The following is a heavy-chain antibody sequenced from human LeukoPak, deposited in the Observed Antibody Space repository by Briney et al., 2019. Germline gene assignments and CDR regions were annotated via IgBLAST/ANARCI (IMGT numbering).Heavy chain of an antibody. Sequence: PGGSLRLSCAASGFTFSSYAMHWVRQAPGKGLEYVSAISGNGGSTYYANSVKGRFTISRDNSKNTLYLQMGSLRAEDMAVYCCARAGPYDFWSGYRLYYYYYGMDVWGQGTTVTVSS. CDR3: ARAGPYDFWSGYRLYYYYYGMDV. D-gene: IGHD3-3*01. V-gene: IGHV3-64*01. CDR2: ISGNGGST. CDR1: GFTFSSYA. J-gene: IGHJ6*02.